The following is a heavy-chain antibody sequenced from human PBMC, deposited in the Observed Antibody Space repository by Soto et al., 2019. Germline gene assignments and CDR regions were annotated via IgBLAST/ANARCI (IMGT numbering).Heavy chain of an antibody. Sequence: PGGSLRLSCAASGFTFSSYAMHWVRQAPGKGLEWVAVISYDGSNKYYADSVKGRFTISRDNSMNTLYLQMNTLRAEDTAVYYCAKVSSSWYSGFFDLWGQGTLVTVSS. D-gene: IGHD6-13*01. CDR2: ISYDGSNK. CDR3: AKVSSSWYSGFFDL. V-gene: IGHV3-30-3*01. J-gene: IGHJ4*02. CDR1: GFTFSSYA.